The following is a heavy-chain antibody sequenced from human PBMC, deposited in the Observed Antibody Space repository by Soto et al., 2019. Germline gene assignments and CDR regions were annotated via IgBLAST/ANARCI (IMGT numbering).Heavy chain of an antibody. CDR1: GYSFSSFS. CDR2: ISADTGNI. Sequence: ASVKVSCKTSGYSFSSFSLHWVRQAPGQRLEWMGWISADTGNIQYSQSFQGRVTITRDAPASTAYLELGSLTSEDTAIYYCARWRGDLDYWGQGTLVTVS. CDR3: ARWRGDLDY. V-gene: IGHV1-3*01. D-gene: IGHD3-16*01. J-gene: IGHJ4*02.